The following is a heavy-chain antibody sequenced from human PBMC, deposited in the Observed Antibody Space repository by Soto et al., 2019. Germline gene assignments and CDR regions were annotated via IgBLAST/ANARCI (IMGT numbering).Heavy chain of an antibody. CDR1: GFTFSSYA. J-gene: IGHJ4*02. CDR2: ISGSGGST. D-gene: IGHD5-12*01. V-gene: IGHV3-23*01. CDR3: AKGAEYSGYDAFDY. Sequence: GESLKISCAASGFTFSSYAMSWVRQAPGKGLEWVSAISGSGGSTYYADSVKGRFTISRDNSKNTLYLQMNSLRAEDTAVYYCAKGAEYSGYDAFDYWGQGTLVTVSS.